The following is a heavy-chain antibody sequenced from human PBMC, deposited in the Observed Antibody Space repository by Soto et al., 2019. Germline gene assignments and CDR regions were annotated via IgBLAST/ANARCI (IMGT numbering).Heavy chain of an antibody. CDR1: GFTFSNAW. CDR3: TTDKSPRITIFGVVIKDSPHRMDV. D-gene: IGHD3-3*01. Sequence: GGSLRLSCVASGFTFSNAWMSWVRQAPGKGLEWVGRIKSKTDGGTTDYAAPVKGRFTISRDDSKNTLYLQMNSLKTEDTAVYYCTTDKSPRITIFGVVIKDSPHRMDVWGKGTTVTVSS. V-gene: IGHV3-15*01. J-gene: IGHJ6*03. CDR2: IKSKTDGGTT.